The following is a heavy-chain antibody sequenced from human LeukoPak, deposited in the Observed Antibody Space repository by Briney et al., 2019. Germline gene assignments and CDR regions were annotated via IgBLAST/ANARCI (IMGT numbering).Heavy chain of an antibody. V-gene: IGHV4-4*09. CDR1: GGSISSYY. D-gene: IGHD6-6*01. CDR3: ARPARMYSSSSYFDY. CDR2: IYTRGST. J-gene: IGHJ4*02. Sequence: PSETLSLTCTVSGGSISSYYWSWIRQPPGKGLEWIGYIYTRGSTNYNPSLKSRVTISVDTSKNQFSLKLSSVTAADTAVYYCARPARMYSSSSYFDYWGQGTLVNVSS.